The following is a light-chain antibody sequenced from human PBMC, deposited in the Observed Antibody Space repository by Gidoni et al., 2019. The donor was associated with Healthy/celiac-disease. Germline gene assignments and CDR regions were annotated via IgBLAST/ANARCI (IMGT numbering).Light chain of an antibody. J-gene: IGLJ2*01. CDR2: GDS. CDR3: QSYDSSLSAVI. CDR1: SSNIGTGYD. Sequence: QSVLTQPPSVSGAPGQSVTISCTGSSSNIGTGYDVHWYQQLPGTAPKLLIYGDSNRPSGVPDRCSGSKSGTSASLAITGLQAEDEADYYCQSYDSSLSAVIFGGGTKLTVL. V-gene: IGLV1-40*01.